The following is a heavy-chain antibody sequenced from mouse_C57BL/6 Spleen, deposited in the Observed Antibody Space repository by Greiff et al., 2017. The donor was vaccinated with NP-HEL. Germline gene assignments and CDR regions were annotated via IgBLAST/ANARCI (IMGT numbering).Heavy chain of an antibody. CDR1: GFNIKDYY. V-gene: IGHV14-2*01. J-gene: IGHJ2*01. CDR3: ARWGNRGYYFEY. D-gene: IGHD2-1*01. Sequence: VQLQQSGAELVKPGASVKLSCTASGFNIKDYYMPWVKQRTEQGLEWIGRIDPEDGETKYAQKFQGKAPITADTSSTTAYQQHSSLTTEDTAVYYCARWGNRGYYFEYWGQGTTLTVSS. CDR2: IDPEDGET.